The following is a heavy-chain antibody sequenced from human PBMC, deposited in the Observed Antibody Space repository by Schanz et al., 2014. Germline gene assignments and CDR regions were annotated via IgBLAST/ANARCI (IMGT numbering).Heavy chain of an antibody. CDR3: AKVREWWPYYFDY. CDR2: ISGNGGST. Sequence: EVQLVESGGGFVQPGGSLRLSCAASGFTFSVYWMHWVRQPPGEGLEWVSAISGNGGSTYFADSVKGRFTISRDNSDNTLFLQMNSLRAEDTAVYYCAKVREWWPYYFDYWGQGTLVTVSS. D-gene: IGHD2-15*01. CDR1: GFTFSVYW. V-gene: IGHV3-23*04. J-gene: IGHJ4*02.